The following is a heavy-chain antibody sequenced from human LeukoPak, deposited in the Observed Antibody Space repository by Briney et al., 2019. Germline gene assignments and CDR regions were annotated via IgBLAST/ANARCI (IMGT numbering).Heavy chain of an antibody. CDR2: ISSSSSYI. V-gene: IGHV3-21*01. D-gene: IGHD5-24*01. CDR1: GFTFSSYS. CDR3: ARGPGRDGYNFGAFDI. Sequence: PGGSLRLSCAASGFTFSSYSMNWVRQAPGKGLEWVSSISSSSSYIYYADSVKGRFTISRDNAKNSLYLQMNSLRAEDTAVYYCARGPGRDGYNFGAFDIWGQGTMVTVSS. J-gene: IGHJ3*02.